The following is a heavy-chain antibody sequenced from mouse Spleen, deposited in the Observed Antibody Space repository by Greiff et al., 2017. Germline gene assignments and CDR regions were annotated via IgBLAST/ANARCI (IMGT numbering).Heavy chain of an antibody. J-gene: IGHJ1*01. CDR1: GYTFTSYW. CDR3: ARSDGSYVWYFDV. V-gene: IGHV1-52*01. Sequence: VQLQQPGAELVRPGSSVKLSCKASGYTFTSYWMHWVKQRPIQGLEWIGNIDPSDSETHYNQKFKDKATLTVDKSSSTAYMQLSSLTSEDSAVYYCARSDGSYVWYFDVWGAGTTVTVSS. D-gene: IGHD1-1*02. CDR2: IDPSDSET.